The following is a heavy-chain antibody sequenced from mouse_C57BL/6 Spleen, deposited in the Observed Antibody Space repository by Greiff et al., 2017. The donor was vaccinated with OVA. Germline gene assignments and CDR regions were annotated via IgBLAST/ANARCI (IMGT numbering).Heavy chain of an antibody. D-gene: IGHD4-1*01. Sequence: EVKLVESGGGLVKPGGSLKLSCAASGFTFSDYGLHWVRQAPEKGLEWVAYISSGSSTIYYADTVKGRFTISRDNAKNTLFLQMTSLRSEDTAMYYCARRLGRDYAMDYWGQGTSVTVSS. CDR1: GFTFSDYG. CDR3: ARRLGRDYAMDY. CDR2: ISSGSSTI. J-gene: IGHJ4*01. V-gene: IGHV5-17*01.